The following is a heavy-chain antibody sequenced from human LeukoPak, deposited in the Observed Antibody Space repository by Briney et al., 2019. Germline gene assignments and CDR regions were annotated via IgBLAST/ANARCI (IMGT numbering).Heavy chain of an antibody. CDR1: GGSVSSGSYY. CDR3: ARGGIQLWLREFDY. J-gene: IGHJ4*02. CDR2: IYYSGST. V-gene: IGHV4-61*01. D-gene: IGHD5-18*01. Sequence: SETLSLTCTVSGGSVSSGSYYWSWIRQPPGKGLEWIGYIYYSGSTNYNPSLKSRVTISVDTSKNQFSLKLSSVTAADTAVYYCARGGIQLWLREFDYWGQGTLVTVSS.